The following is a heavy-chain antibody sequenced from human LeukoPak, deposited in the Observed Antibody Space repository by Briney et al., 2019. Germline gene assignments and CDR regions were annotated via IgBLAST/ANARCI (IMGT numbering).Heavy chain of an antibody. CDR3: ARSGAYCSGVSCYYSY. J-gene: IGHJ4*02. D-gene: IGHD2-15*01. CDR1: GGSFSGYY. Sequence: PSETLSLTCAVYGGSFSGYYWSWIRQPPGKGLEWTGEITHSGSTNYNPSLKSRVTISVDTSKNQFSLKLSSVTAADTAVYYCARSGAYCSGVSCYYSYWGQGTLVTVSS. V-gene: IGHV4-34*01. CDR2: ITHSGST.